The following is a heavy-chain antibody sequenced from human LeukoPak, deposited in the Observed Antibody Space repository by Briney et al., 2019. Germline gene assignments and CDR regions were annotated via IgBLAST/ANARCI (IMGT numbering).Heavy chain of an antibody. CDR3: AGLVGRYSSGLYYYYFDY. J-gene: IGHJ4*02. CDR2: MYLSGTT. D-gene: IGHD3-22*01. V-gene: IGHV4-4*02. Sequence: SGTLSLTCTVSGDSINSLDLWSRVRQPPGKGLEWIGEMYLSGTTHSNPSVKSRVTISIDKSKNQFFLNLSSVTAADTAVYYCAGLVGRYSSGLYYYYFDYWGQGTLVTVSS. CDR1: GDSINSLDL.